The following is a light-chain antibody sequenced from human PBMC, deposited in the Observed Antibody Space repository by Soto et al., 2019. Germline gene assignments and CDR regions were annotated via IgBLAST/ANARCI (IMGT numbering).Light chain of an antibody. CDR2: EVT. V-gene: IGLV2-8*01. J-gene: IGLJ1*01. CDR1: SSDVGANNY. Sequence: QSALTQPPSASGSPGQSVTISCTGTSSDVGANNYVSWYQQHPGEAPKLMIYEVTKRPSGVPDRFSGSKPGNTASLTVSGLQAEDEADYYCSSYAGTNRVFGTGTKLTVL. CDR3: SSYAGTNRV.